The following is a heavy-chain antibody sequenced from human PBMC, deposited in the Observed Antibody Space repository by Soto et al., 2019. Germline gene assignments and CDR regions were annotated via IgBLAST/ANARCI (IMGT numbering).Heavy chain of an antibody. D-gene: IGHD7-27*01. CDR1: GYTFTGYY. Sequence: ASVKVSCKASGYTFTGYYMHWVRQAPGQGLEWMGWINPNSGGTNYAQKVQGWVTMTRDTYISTAYMELSRLRSDDTAVYYCARDCIWGDAFDIWGQGTMVTVSS. V-gene: IGHV1-2*04. J-gene: IGHJ3*02. CDR2: INPNSGGT. CDR3: ARDCIWGDAFDI.